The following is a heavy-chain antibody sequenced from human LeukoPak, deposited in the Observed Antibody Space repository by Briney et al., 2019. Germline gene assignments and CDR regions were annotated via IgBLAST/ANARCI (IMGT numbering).Heavy chain of an antibody. V-gene: IGHV1-46*01. Sequence: ASVKVSRKASGYTFTSYYMHWVRQAPGQGLEWMGIINPSGGSTSYAQKFQGRVTMTRDMSTSTVYMELSSLRSEDTAVYYCAKEINAFGVVTLFDYWGQGTLVTVSS. D-gene: IGHD3-3*01. CDR1: GYTFTSYY. J-gene: IGHJ4*02. CDR2: INPSGGST. CDR3: AKEINAFGVVTLFDY.